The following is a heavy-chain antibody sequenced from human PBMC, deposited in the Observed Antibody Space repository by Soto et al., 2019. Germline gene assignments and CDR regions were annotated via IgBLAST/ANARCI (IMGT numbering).Heavy chain of an antibody. V-gene: IGHV2-5*02. CDR1: GFSLSTSGVG. J-gene: IGHJ3*02. CDR2: IYWDDDN. CDR3: AHKRLTQAKSSLSGSFHI. D-gene: IGHD3-10*01. Sequence: SGPTLVNPTQTLTLTCTFSGFSLSTSGVGVGWIRQPPGKALEWLALIYWDDDNRNSPSLKSRPTITKDTSKNQVVLTMTNMDPVETATYYCAHKRLTQAKSSLSGSFHIWAKGTTV.